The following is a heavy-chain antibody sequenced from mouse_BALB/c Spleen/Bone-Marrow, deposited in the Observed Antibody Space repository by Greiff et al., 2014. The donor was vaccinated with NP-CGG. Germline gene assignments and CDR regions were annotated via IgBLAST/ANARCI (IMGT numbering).Heavy chain of an antibody. CDR1: GYVFSTYW. V-gene: IGHV1-80*01. D-gene: IGHD1-1*01. J-gene: IGHJ2*01. CDR3: ARSGYGSSYDY. Sequence: VKLQESGAELVRPGSSVKISCKASGYVFSTYWMNWVKQRPGQGLEWIGQIYPGDGDTNYNGKFKGTATLTAGKSSSTAYMQLSSLTSEDSAVYFCARSGYGSSYDYWGQGTTLTVSS. CDR2: IYPGDGDT.